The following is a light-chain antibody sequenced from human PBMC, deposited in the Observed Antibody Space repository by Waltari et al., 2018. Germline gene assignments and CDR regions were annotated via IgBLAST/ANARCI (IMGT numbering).Light chain of an antibody. Sequence: EIVMTQSPVILSVSPGDGATLSCRASQNVGSALAWYQQKPGQPPRLLLHDASTRASDIPARFSGRGSGTEFTLTISSLQSEDFATYYCQQYNERPPLTFGGGTKVDIK. V-gene: IGKV3-15*01. CDR3: QQYNERPPLT. CDR2: DAS. J-gene: IGKJ4*01. CDR1: QNVGSA.